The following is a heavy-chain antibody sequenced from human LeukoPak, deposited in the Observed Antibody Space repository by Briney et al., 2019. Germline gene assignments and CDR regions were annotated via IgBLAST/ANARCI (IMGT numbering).Heavy chain of an antibody. CDR3: ARLGGDTYYFGSASYPNWYFDL. CDR1: GYTFTSYW. CDR2: IYPDDSDT. V-gene: IGHV5-51*01. J-gene: IGHJ2*01. Sequence: GESLKISCQASGYTFTSYWIGWVRQMPGKGLECMGIIYPDDSDTTYSPTFQGQVTISADKSFSTAYLQWSSLKASDTAIYYCARLGGDTYYFGSASYPNWYFDLWGRGTLVTVSS. D-gene: IGHD3-10*01.